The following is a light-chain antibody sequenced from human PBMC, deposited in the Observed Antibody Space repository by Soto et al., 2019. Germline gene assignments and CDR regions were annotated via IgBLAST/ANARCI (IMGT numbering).Light chain of an antibody. CDR2: GAS. CDR1: QSVSSSY. V-gene: IGKV3-20*01. CDR3: QQYGDSPRT. Sequence: EIVLTQSPGTLSLSPWERATLSCRASQSVSSSYLAWYQQKPGQAPRLLIYGASSRATGIPDRFSGSGSGTDFTLTISRLEPEDFAVYYCQQYGDSPRTFGQGTRLEIK. J-gene: IGKJ5*01.